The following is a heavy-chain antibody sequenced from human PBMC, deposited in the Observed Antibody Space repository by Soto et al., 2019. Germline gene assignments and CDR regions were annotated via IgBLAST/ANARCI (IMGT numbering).Heavy chain of an antibody. V-gene: IGHV3-48*02. J-gene: IGHJ6*02. CDR2: ISSSSSTI. CDR3: ARDLGYYYDSSGYYSHGMDV. CDR1: GFTFSSYS. D-gene: IGHD3-22*01. Sequence: GGSLRLSCAASGFTFSSYSMNWLRQAPGKGLEWVSYISSSSSTIYYADSVKGRFTISRDNAKNSLYLQMNSLGDEDTAVYYCARDLGYYYDSSGYYSHGMDVWGQGTTVTVSS.